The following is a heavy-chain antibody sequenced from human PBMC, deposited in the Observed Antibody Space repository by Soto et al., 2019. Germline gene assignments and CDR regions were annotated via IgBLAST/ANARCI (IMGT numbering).Heavy chain of an antibody. V-gene: IGHV1-69*13. D-gene: IGHD3-10*01. Sequence: GASVKVSCKASGGTFSSYAISWVRQAPGQGLEWMGGIIPIFGTANYAQKFQGRVTITADESTSTAYMELSSLRSEDTAVYYCASSGSYWYFDLWGRGTPVTVSS. CDR3: ASSGSYWYFDL. CDR2: IIPIFGTA. CDR1: GGTFSSYA. J-gene: IGHJ2*01.